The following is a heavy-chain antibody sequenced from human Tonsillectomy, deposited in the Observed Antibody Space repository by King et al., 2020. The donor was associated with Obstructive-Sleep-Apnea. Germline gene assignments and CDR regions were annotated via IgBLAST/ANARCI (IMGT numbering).Heavy chain of an antibody. D-gene: IGHD3-16*02. CDR3: ARLTFGGVIVNDY. V-gene: IGHV3-74*01. Sequence: VQLVESGGGLVQPGGSLRLSCAASGFTFNSHWMHWVRHAPGKGLVWVSRINSDGSSTSYADSVKGRFTISRDNAKNTLYLQMNSLRAEDTAVYYCARLTFGGVIVNDYWGQGTLVTVSS. CDR2: INSDGSST. CDR1: GFTFNSHW. J-gene: IGHJ4*02.